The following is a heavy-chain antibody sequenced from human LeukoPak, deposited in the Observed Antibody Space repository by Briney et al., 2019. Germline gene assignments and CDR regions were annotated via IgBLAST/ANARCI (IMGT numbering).Heavy chain of an antibody. Sequence: SQTLSLTCAISGDSVSSNSAAWNWIRQSPSRGLEWLGRTYYRSKWYNDYAESVNSRITINPDTPKNQFSLQLNSVTPEDTAVYYCATSRGSWPDYFDYWGQGTLVTVSS. CDR2: TYYRSKWYN. D-gene: IGHD6-13*01. CDR1: GDSVSSNSAA. V-gene: IGHV6-1*01. J-gene: IGHJ4*02. CDR3: ATSRGSWPDYFDY.